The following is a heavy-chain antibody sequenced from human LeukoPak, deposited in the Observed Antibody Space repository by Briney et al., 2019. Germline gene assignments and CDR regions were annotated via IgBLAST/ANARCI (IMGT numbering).Heavy chain of an antibody. CDR3: ASTRLVDSGWDY. D-gene: IGHD6-19*01. V-gene: IGHV4-59*08. CDR1: GGSISSYY. CDR2: IYYSGST. J-gene: IGHJ4*02. Sequence: SETLSLTCTVSGGSISSYYWSWIRQPPGKGLEWSGYIYYSGSTNYNPSLKSRVTISVDTSKNQFSLKLSSVTAADTAVYYCASTRLVDSGWDYWGQGTLVTVSS.